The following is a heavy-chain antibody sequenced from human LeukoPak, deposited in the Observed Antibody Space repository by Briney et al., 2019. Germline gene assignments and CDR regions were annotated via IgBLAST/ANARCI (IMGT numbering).Heavy chain of an antibody. CDR2: ISYDGSNK. CDR1: GFTFSSYG. Sequence: GGSLRLSCAASGFTFSSYGMHWVRQAPGKGLEWVAVISYDGSNKYYADSVKGRFTISRDNSKNTLYLQMNSLRAEDTAVYYCAKDTVRGSHWSPHFDYWGQGTLVTVSS. CDR3: AKDTVRGSHWSPHFDY. J-gene: IGHJ4*02. V-gene: IGHV3-30*18. D-gene: IGHD3-3*01.